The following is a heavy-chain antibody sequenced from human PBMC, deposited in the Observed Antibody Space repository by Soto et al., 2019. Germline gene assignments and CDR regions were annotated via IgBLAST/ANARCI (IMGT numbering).Heavy chain of an antibody. CDR1: GFTFRNAW. D-gene: IGHD5-18*01. CDR3: TTVDTGMVPY. V-gene: IGHV3-15*01. J-gene: IGHJ4*02. Sequence: GSLRLSCAASGFTFRNAWMSWARQAPGKGLEWVGRIKSKTDGGTTDYAAPVKGRFTISRDDSKNTLYLQINSLKTEDTAVYYCTTVDTGMVPYWGQGTLVTVSS. CDR2: IKSKTDGGTT.